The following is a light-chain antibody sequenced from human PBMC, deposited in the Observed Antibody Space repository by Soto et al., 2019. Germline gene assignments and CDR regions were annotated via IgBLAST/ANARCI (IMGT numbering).Light chain of an antibody. V-gene: IGKV3-15*01. CDR2: GAS. CDR3: QQYNNWPQT. CDR1: QSVSSSY. J-gene: IGKJ1*01. Sequence: EIVLTQSPGTLSLSPGERAILSCRASQSVSSSYLAWYRQKPGQAPSLLIYGASSRATGIPARFSGSGSGTEFTLTISSLQSGDFAVYYCQQYNNWPQTFGQGTKVDIK.